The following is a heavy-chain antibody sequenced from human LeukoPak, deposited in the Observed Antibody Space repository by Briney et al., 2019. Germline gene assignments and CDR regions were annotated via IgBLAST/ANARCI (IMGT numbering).Heavy chain of an antibody. CDR2: INSDGSST. CDR3: ARDKVYYGSGTYGY. V-gene: IGHV3-74*01. J-gene: IGHJ4*02. CDR1: GFTFSSYW. Sequence: GGSLRLSCAASGFTFSSYWMHWVRQVPGKGLVWVSHINSDGSSTNYADSVKGRFTISRDNAKNTLYLQMNSLRAEDTAVYFCARDKVYYGSGTYGYWGQGTLVIVSS. D-gene: IGHD3-10*01.